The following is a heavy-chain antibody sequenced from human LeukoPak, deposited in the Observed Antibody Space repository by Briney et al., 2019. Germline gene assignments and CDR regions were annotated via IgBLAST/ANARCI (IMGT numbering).Heavy chain of an antibody. CDR1: GYTFTSYG. D-gene: IGHD4-23*01. Sequence: GASVKVSCKASGYTFTSYGISWVRQAPGQGLEWMGGIIPIFGTANYAQKFQGRVTITADESTSTAYMELSSLRSEDTAVYYCARVYGGNCLEKGCWGQGTLVTVSS. CDR2: IIPIFGTA. V-gene: IGHV1-69*13. CDR3: ARVYGGNCLEKGC. J-gene: IGHJ4*02.